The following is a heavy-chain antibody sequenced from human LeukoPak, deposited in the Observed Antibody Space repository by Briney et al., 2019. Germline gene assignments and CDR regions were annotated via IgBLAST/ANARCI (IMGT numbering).Heavy chain of an antibody. Sequence: GESLKISCRVSGYSFTTYWIAWVCQMPGKGLEWMGIIYPGDSDTRYSPSFQGQVTISADKSISTAYLQWSSLKASDTAMYYCARQKGGYCSGGSCYGLIYFDYWGQGTLVTVSS. CDR2: IYPGDSDT. D-gene: IGHD2-15*01. V-gene: IGHV5-51*01. CDR3: ARQKGGYCSGGSCYGLIYFDY. CDR1: GYSFTTYW. J-gene: IGHJ4*02.